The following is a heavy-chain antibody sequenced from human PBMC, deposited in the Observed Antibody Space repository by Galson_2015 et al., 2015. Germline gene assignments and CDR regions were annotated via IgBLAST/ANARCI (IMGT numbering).Heavy chain of an antibody. CDR1: GFTFRSYD. D-gene: IGHD3-10*01. Sequence: LRLSCAASGFTFRSYDMHWVRQVTGKGLEWVSAIGSAGDTYYPGSVKGRFTISRENAKNSLFLQMNSLRAGDTAVYYCARTSMGSGNYAYFYMDVWGRGTTVTVSS. CDR2: IGSAGDT. V-gene: IGHV3-13*01. J-gene: IGHJ6*03. CDR3: ARTSMGSGNYAYFYMDV.